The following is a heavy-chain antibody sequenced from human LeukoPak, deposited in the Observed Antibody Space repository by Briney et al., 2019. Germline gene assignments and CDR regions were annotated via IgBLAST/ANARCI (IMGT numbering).Heavy chain of an antibody. Sequence: GGSLRLSCAASEFTFNNYSMNWVRQVPGKGLEWVATIKQDGSEKYYVDSVKGRFTISRDNAKSSLSLQMNSLRVDDTAVYYCARDASALHWGQGARVTVSS. J-gene: IGHJ4*02. D-gene: IGHD3-3*01. CDR1: EFTFNNYS. CDR3: ARDASALH. CDR2: IKQDGSEK. V-gene: IGHV3-7*01.